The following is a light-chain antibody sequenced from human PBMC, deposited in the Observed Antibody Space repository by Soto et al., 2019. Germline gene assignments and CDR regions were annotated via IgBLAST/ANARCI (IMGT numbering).Light chain of an antibody. V-gene: IGKV1-5*01. J-gene: IGKJ1*01. Sequence: DIQMTQSPSTLSASVGDRVTITCRASQSISSWLAWYQQKPGKAPKLLIYDASSLESGVPSRFSGSGSGTEFTLTISSLQPDDFATYYCQQYNIYSQTLGQGTKVEIK. CDR2: DAS. CDR3: QQYNIYSQT. CDR1: QSISSW.